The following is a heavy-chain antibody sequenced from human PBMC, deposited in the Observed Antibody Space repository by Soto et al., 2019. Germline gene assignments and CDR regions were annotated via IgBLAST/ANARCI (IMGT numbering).Heavy chain of an antibody. CDR2: ISGSGGST. CDR1: GFTFSSYA. Sequence: GGSLRLSCAASGFTFSSYAMSWVRQAPGKGLEWVSAISGSGGSTYYADSVKGRFTISRDNSKNTLYLQMNSLRAEDTAVYYCAKDSMSVVVPAANGYWGQGTLVTVSS. CDR3: AKDSMSVVVPAANGY. D-gene: IGHD2-2*01. V-gene: IGHV3-23*01. J-gene: IGHJ4*02.